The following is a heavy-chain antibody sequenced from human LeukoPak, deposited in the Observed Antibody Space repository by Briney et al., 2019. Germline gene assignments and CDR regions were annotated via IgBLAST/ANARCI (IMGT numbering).Heavy chain of an antibody. CDR3: ARRKAKTPNYFDY. CDR1: GFIFSDYY. Sequence: LRLSCAASGFIFSDYYMTWIRQPPGKGLEWIGYIYYSGNTNYNPSLKSRVTISLDTSKNQFSLKLTSVTAADTAMYYCARRKAKTPNYFDYWGQGALVTVSS. CDR2: IYYSGNT. J-gene: IGHJ4*02. V-gene: IGHV4-59*08.